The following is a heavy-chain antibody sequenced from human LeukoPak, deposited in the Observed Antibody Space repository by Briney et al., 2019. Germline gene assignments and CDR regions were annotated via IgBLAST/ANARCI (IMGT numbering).Heavy chain of an antibody. D-gene: IGHD3-3*02. Sequence: ASVKVSCKASGYTFTSYGISWVRQAPGQGLEWMGWISAYNGNTNYAQKLQGRVTMTTDTSTSTAYMELRSLRSDDTAAYYCARDHRAISCEAGNWFDPWGQGTLVTVSS. CDR1: GYTFTSYG. J-gene: IGHJ5*02. CDR3: ARDHRAISCEAGNWFDP. CDR2: ISAYNGNT. V-gene: IGHV1-18*01.